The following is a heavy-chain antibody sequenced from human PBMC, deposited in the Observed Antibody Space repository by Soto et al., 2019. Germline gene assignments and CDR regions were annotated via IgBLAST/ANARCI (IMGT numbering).Heavy chain of an antibody. Sequence: GSRRLSGAPSGFSFSNYAMFWVRQAPGKGLEWASTIFAGGGSTYYADSVKGRFTISRDNSKNTLFVQMNSVRAEDTAVYFCAKVLLRGDVYIDFDYWGEATLDTVSS. CDR2: IFAGGGST. D-gene: IGHD3-10*01. V-gene: IGHV3-23*01. J-gene: IGHJ4*02. CDR1: GFSFSNYA. CDR3: AKVLLRGDVYIDFDY.